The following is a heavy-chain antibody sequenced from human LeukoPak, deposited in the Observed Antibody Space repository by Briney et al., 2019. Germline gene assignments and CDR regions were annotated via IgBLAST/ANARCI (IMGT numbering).Heavy chain of an antibody. CDR3: ARERITTVNYYYYYMDV. V-gene: IGHV3-21*04. CDR1: GFTFSSYS. CDR2: ISSSSSYI. D-gene: IGHD4-17*01. Sequence: GGSLRLSCAASGFTFSSYSMNWVRQAPGKGLEWVSSISSSSSYIYYADSVKGRFTISRDNAKNSLYLQMNSLRAEDTAVYYCARERITTVNYYYYYMDVWGKGTTVTISS. J-gene: IGHJ6*03.